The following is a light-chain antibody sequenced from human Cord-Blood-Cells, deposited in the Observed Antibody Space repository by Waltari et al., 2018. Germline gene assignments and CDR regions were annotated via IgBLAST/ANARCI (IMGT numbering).Light chain of an antibody. J-gene: IGLJ1*01. CDR3: QAWDSSTAV. CDR1: TLGDKY. CDR2: QDR. V-gene: IGLV3-1*01. Sequence: SYELTQPPSVSVSPGQTASITCSGDTLGDKYACWYQQKPGQSPVLVIYQDRKRPSGIPERFSGSNSGNTATLTISGTQAMDEDDYYCQAWDSSTAVFGTGTKVTVL.